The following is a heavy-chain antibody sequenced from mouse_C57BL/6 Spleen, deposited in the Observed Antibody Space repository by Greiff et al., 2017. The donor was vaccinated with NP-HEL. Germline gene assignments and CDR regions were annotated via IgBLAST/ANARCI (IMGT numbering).Heavy chain of an antibody. Sequence: QVQLQQSGPELVKPGASVKISCKASGYAFSSSWMNWVKQRPGKGLEWIGRIYPGDGDTNYNGKFKGKATLTADKSSSTAYMQLSSLTSEDSAVYFCARPSGTTVVATNYFDYWGQGTTLTVSS. CDR1: GYAFSSSW. J-gene: IGHJ2*01. CDR3: ARPSGTTVVATNYFDY. D-gene: IGHD1-1*01. CDR2: IYPGDGDT. V-gene: IGHV1-82*01.